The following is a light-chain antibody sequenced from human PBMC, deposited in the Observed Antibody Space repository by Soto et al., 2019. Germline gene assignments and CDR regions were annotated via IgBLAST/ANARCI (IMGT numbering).Light chain of an antibody. CDR1: QSVSSSY. CDR2: GAS. J-gene: IGKJ1*01. CDR3: QQYGSSPRT. V-gene: IGKV3-20*01. Sequence: ETVLTQYPSTLSLPPGQRAPLSCMASQSVSSSYFAWYQQKPGQAPRLLIYGASSRATGIPDRFSGSGSGTDFTLTISRLEPEDFAVYYCQQYGSSPRTFGQGAKVDIK.